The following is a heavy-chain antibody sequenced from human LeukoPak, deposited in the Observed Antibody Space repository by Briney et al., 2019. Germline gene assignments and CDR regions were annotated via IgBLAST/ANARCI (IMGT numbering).Heavy chain of an antibody. CDR2: IWYDGSNK. D-gene: IGHD1-26*01. CDR3: ARAADGSYSDY. CDR1: GFTFSSYG. V-gene: IGHV3-33*01. J-gene: IGHJ4*02. Sequence: GGSLRLSCAASGFTFSSYGMHWVRQAPGKGLEWVAVIWYDGSNKYYADSVKGRFTISRDNSKNTLYLQMNSLRAEDTAVYYCARAADGSYSDYWGQGTLVTVSS.